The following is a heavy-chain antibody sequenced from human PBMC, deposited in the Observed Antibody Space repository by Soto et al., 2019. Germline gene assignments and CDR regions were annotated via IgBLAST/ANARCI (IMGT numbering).Heavy chain of an antibody. CDR3: ARVNYDYVWGSYRPYGMDV. Sequence: QLQLQESGSGLVKPSQTLSLTCAVSGGSISSGGYSWSWIRQPPGKGLEWIGYIYHSGSTYYNPSLQSRVTISVDRSKTQFSLKLSSVTGADTAVYYCARVNYDYVWGSYRPYGMDVWGQGTTVTVSS. CDR1: GGSISSGGYS. V-gene: IGHV4-30-2*01. J-gene: IGHJ6*02. D-gene: IGHD3-16*02. CDR2: IYHSGST.